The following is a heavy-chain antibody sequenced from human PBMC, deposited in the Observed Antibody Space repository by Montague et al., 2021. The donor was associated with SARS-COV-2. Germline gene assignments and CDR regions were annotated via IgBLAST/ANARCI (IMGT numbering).Heavy chain of an antibody. J-gene: IGHJ4*02. V-gene: IGHV4-61*01. CDR1: GGSVNSGSYH. CDR3: ARELEIHDFLSGYYIGD. Sequence: SETLSLTCTVSGGSVNSGSYHWDWIRQPPGKGLEWIGYIYYSGSTSYNPSLKSRVTISLYTSKNQFSLNLTSVTAADTALYFCARELEIHDFLSGYYIGDWGQGTLVTVSS. CDR2: IYYSGST. D-gene: IGHD3-3*01.